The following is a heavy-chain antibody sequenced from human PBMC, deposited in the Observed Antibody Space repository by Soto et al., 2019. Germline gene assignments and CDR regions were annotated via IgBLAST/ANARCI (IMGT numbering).Heavy chain of an antibody. CDR3: ARDRVPYFDY. V-gene: IGHV4-38-2*02. Sequence: PSETLSLTCAVSGYSISSGYYWGWIRQPPGKGLEWIGSIYHSGSTYYNPSLKSRVTISVDTSKNQFSLKLSSVTAADTAVYYCARDRVPYFDYWGQGTLVTVSS. D-gene: IGHD6-6*01. CDR2: IYHSGST. J-gene: IGHJ4*02. CDR1: GYSISSGYY.